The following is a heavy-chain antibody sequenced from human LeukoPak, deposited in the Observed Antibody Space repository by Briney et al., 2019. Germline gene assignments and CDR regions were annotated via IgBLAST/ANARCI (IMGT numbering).Heavy chain of an antibody. D-gene: IGHD6-13*01. J-gene: IGHJ5*02. V-gene: IGHV4-34*01. CDR2: INHSGGT. CDR3: ARGLAAGQYNWFDP. CDR1: GGSFSGYY. Sequence: SGTLSLTCAVYGGSFSGYYWSWIRQPPGKGLEWIGEINHSGGTNYNPSLRSRVTISVDTSKNQFSLKLSSVTAADTAVYYCARGLAAGQYNWFDPWGQGTLVTVSS.